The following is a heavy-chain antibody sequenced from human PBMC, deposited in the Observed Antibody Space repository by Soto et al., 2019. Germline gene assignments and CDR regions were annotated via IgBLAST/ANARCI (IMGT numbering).Heavy chain of an antibody. Sequence: ASVKVSCKASGYIFTSYYLHWVRQAPGQGPEWMGIINPTGGSTTYAQKFQGRLTLTRDTSTNTLYMELSSLRSEDTAMYYCARDSTSSVFDYWGQGTLFTVSS. D-gene: IGHD6-6*01. CDR1: GYIFTSYY. CDR2: INPTGGST. CDR3: ARDSTSSVFDY. J-gene: IGHJ4*02. V-gene: IGHV1-46*01.